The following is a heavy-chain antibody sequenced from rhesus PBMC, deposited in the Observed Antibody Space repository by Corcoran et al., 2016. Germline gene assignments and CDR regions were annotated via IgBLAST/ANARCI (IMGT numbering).Heavy chain of an antibody. V-gene: IGHV1S2*01. CDR2: IKPYNCNT. CDR1: GYTLTDYF. Sequence: QVQLVQSGAEVKKPGSSVKVSCKASGYTLTDYFMHWVRQAPRQGLEWMGWIKPYNCNTKYAQKFQGRFTMTRDTSTSTAYMELSSLRSEDTAVYYCARDPSITMIVVITQKWYFDLWGPGTPITISS. CDR3: ARDPSITMIVVITQKWYFDL. D-gene: IGHD3-28*01. J-gene: IGHJ2*01.